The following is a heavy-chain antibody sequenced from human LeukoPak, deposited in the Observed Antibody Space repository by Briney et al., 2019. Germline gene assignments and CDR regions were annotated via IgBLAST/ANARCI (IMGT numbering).Heavy chain of an antibody. J-gene: IGHJ4*02. CDR1: GFSVSNNY. Sequence: GGSLRLSCEASGFSVSNNYMSWVRQAPGKGLEWVSSIHSDGSTYYAGSVKDRFTISRDDSKDTLFLQLNSLRAADTAVYYCATLTLYYGSGSHFDYWGQGILVSVSS. D-gene: IGHD3-10*01. CDR3: ATLTLYYGSGSHFDY. CDR2: IHSDGST. V-gene: IGHV3-53*01.